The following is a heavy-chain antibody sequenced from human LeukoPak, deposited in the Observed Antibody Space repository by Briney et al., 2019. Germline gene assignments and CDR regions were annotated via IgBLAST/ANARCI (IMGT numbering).Heavy chain of an antibody. CDR2: IDESGGSI. CDR3: ARDYGSRGSSSYPFDN. CDR1: GFTFSSDA. D-gene: IGHD3-10*01. V-gene: IGHV3-23*01. Sequence: GGSLRLSCAATGFTFSSDAMSWVRQAPGKGLEWVSGIDESGGSIYYADSVKGQFTISRDNSKNTLDLQMNSLRAEDTAVYYCARDYGSRGSSSYPFDNWSQGTLVTVSP. J-gene: IGHJ4*02.